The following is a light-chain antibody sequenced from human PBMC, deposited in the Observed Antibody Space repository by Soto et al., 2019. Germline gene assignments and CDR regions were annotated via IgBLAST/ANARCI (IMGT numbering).Light chain of an antibody. Sequence: AIQMTQSPASLSASVGARVTITCRASQGIRNDLGWYQQKPGKAPKLLIYAASSLQSGVPSRFSGSGSGTDFTLTISSLQPEDFATYYCLQDYNYPYTFGQGTKLEIK. CDR1: QGIRND. CDR3: LQDYNYPYT. CDR2: AAS. J-gene: IGKJ2*01. V-gene: IGKV1-6*01.